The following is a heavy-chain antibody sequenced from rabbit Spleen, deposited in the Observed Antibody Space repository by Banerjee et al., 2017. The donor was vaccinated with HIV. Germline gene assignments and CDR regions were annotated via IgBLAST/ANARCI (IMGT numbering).Heavy chain of an antibody. V-gene: IGHV1S45*01. CDR2: IYNGDGAT. J-gene: IGHJ4*01. D-gene: IGHD1-1*01. CDR1: GFSFSSSYY. CDR3: ARDATDSGYYFNL. Sequence: QEQLVESGGGLVQPEGSLTLTCTAAGFSFSSSYYMCWVRQAPGKGLEWIACIYNGDGATWYANWVNGRFTISKTSSTTVTLQMTSLTAADTATYFCARDATDSGYYFNLWGPGTLVTVS.